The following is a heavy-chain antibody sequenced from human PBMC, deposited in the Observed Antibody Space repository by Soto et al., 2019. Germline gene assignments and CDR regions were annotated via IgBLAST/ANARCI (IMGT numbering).Heavy chain of an antibody. CDR2: IYFSWSS. D-gene: IGHD6-19*01. CDR3: ARVHSGRNRFDP. V-gene: IGHV4-61*01. CDR1: GDSVGSASFY. J-gene: IGHJ5*02. Sequence: PADTLSLTGTVSGDSVGSASFYCIWIRQAPGKGLEWIGFIYFSWSSNYNTSLKSRVTMSLDTSNIQFSLNLSSVTPADTAVYYCARVHSGRNRFDPWGQGTLVTFSS.